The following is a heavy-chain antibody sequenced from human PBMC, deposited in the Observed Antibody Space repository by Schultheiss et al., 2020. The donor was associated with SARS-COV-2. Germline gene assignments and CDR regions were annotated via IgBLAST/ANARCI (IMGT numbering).Heavy chain of an antibody. CDR2: IQRHGSQK. CDR1: GFTFTNYW. CDR3: ARDDI. V-gene: IGHV3-7*01. Sequence: GGSLRLSCAASGFTFTNYWMTWVRQAPGKGLEWVAYIQRHGSQKYYVDSVRGRFTISRDNAKNSLYLQMNDLRAEDTAVYYCARDDIWGQGAMVTVSS. J-gene: IGHJ3*02.